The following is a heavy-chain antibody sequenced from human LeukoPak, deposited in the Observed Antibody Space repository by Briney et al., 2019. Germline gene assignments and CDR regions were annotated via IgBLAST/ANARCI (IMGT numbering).Heavy chain of an antibody. CDR3: ARDPHSSSWYYYFDY. Sequence: GGSLRLSCAASGFTVSSNYMSWVRQARGKGLEWVSVIYSGGSTYYADSVKGRFTISRDNSKNTLYLQMNSLRAEDTAVYYCARDPHSSSWYYYFDYWGQGTLVTVSS. J-gene: IGHJ4*02. V-gene: IGHV3-66*02. D-gene: IGHD6-13*01. CDR1: GFTVSSNY. CDR2: IYSGGST.